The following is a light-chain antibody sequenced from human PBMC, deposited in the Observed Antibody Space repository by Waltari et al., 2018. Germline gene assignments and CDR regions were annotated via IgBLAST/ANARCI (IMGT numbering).Light chain of an antibody. V-gene: IGKV2-28*01. Sequence: DIVMTQSPLSLPVSPGEPASIHCRPSQSLLHSSGYTFLDWYLQKPGQSPQLLIYLVSNRASGVPDRFSGSGSGTDFTLKISRVEAEDVGVYYCMQARQTPWTFGQGTKVEIK. J-gene: IGKJ1*01. CDR2: LVS. CDR1: QSLLHSSGYTF. CDR3: MQARQTPWT.